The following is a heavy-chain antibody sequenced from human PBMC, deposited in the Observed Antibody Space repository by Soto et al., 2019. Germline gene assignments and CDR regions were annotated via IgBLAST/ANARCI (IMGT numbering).Heavy chain of an antibody. CDR1: GYIFNIYG. CDR2: ISPYNGDT. V-gene: IGHV1-18*01. J-gene: IGHJ6*02. Sequence: ASVKVSCKASGYIFNIYGMSWVRQAPGQGLEWMGWISPYNGDTNYAQKFQGRVTMTTHTSTSTAYMELRSLRSDDTAVYYCAASPSFWQNSYYGAMDVWGQGTTVTVSS. CDR3: AASPSFWQNSYYGAMDV.